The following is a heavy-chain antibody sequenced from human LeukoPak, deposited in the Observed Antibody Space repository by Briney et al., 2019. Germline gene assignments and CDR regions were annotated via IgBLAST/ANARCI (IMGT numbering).Heavy chain of an antibody. J-gene: IGHJ4*02. V-gene: IGHV4-59*01. CDR2: ISCSGST. Sequence: PSVTLSLTCSVSGGSISSYYWSWIRQPPGKGLEWIGYISCSGSTNYNPSLKSRVTISVDTSKNQFSLKLSPVTAADTAVYYCAREGHRITFGGVTREYYFDYWGQGTLVTVSS. D-gene: IGHD3-16*01. CDR1: GGSISSYY. CDR3: AREGHRITFGGVTREYYFDY.